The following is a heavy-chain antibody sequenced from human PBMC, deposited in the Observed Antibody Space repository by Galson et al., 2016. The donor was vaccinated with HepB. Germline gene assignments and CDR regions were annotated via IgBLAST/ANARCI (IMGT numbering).Heavy chain of an antibody. CDR2: ISLDTDRL. CDR1: GFSLDRYA. D-gene: IGHD3-3*01. Sequence: SLRLSCAVSGFSLDRYAIHWVRLVPGKGLEWVSGISLDTDRLGYADSVKSRFIVSRDKARNSVYLQMNSLRTEDSAIYYCGKDILPGGMDVWGHGTRVTVAS. CDR3: GKDILPGGMDV. J-gene: IGHJ6*02. V-gene: IGHV3-9*01.